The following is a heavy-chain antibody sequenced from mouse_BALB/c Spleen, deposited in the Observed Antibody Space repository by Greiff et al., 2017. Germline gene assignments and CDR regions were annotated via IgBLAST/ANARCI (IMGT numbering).Heavy chain of an antibody. Sequence: QVQLQQSGAELVRPGTSVKISCKASGYTFTNYWLGWVKQRPGHGLEWIGDIYPGGGYTNYNEKFKGKATLTADTSSSTAYMQLSSLTSEDSAVYFCARSIFTTATYYFDYWGQGTTLTVSS. D-gene: IGHD1-2*01. J-gene: IGHJ2*01. V-gene: IGHV1-63*02. CDR2: IYPGGGYT. CDR3: ARSIFTTATYYFDY. CDR1: GYTFTNYW.